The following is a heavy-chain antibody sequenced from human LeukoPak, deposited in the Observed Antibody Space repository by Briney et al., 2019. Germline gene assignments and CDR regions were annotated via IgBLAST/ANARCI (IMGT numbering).Heavy chain of an antibody. V-gene: IGHV3-23*01. CDR1: GFTFHNYA. D-gene: IGHD5-18*01. Sequence: GGSLRLSCAASGFTFHNYAMHWVRHIPEKGLEWVSSISDSGDSTFYADSMVGRLTISRDNSENTLFLQMNSLRVGDTAVYYCAHSGNSPYYYGMDVWGQGTTVTVSS. J-gene: IGHJ6*02. CDR2: ISDSGDST. CDR3: AHSGNSPYYYGMDV.